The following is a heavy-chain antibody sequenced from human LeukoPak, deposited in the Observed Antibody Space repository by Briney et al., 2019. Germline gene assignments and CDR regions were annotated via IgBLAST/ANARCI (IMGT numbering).Heavy chain of an antibody. J-gene: IGHJ4*02. D-gene: IGHD1-20*01. V-gene: IGHV4-59*11. CDR1: GGSISSHY. CDR2: IYYSGST. Sequence: SETLSLTSTVSGGSISSHYWSWIRQPPGKGLEWIGYIYYSGSTNYNPPLKSRVTISVDTSKNQFSLKLSSVTAADTAVYYCARGEGIITGTLDYWGQGTLVTVSS. CDR3: ARGEGIITGTLDY.